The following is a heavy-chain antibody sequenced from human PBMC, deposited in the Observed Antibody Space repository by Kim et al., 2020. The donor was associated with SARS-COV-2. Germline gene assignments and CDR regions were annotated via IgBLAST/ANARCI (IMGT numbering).Heavy chain of an antibody. CDR1: GDSVSSNSAA. CDR3: ARETLGYDSSGYYYVSAGFDY. D-gene: IGHD3-22*01. J-gene: IGHJ4*02. Sequence: SQTLSLTCAISGDSVSSNSAAWNWIRQSPSRGLEWLGRTYYRSKWYNDYAVSVKSRITINPDTSKNQFSLQLNSVTPEDTAVYYCARETLGYDSSGYYYVSAGFDYWGQGTLVTVSS. CDR2: TYYRSKWYN. V-gene: IGHV6-1*01.